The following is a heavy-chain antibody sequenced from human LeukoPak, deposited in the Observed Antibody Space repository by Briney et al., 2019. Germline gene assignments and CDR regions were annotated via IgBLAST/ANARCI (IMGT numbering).Heavy chain of an antibody. J-gene: IGHJ4*02. Sequence: GGSLRLSCAASGFIFSSHSMNWVRQAPGKGLEWVSYVSSGTSYTYYADSVKGRFTISRDNAKNSLYLQMNSLRDEDTAMYYCARSLLVDTVMAGDYWGQGTLVTVSS. V-gene: IGHV3-48*02. CDR1: GFIFSSHS. CDR2: VSSGTSYT. CDR3: ARSLLVDTVMAGDY. D-gene: IGHD5-18*01.